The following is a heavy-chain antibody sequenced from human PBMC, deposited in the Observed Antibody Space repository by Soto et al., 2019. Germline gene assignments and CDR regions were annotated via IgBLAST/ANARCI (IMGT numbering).Heavy chain of an antibody. CDR2: ISAYNGNT. V-gene: IGHV1-18*01. Sequence: GQGLEWMGWISAYNGNTNYAQKLQGRVTMTTDTSTSTAYMELSSLRAEDTAVYFCSRETYEFDYPGTYLWCHGTTLPVSS. J-gene: IGHJ6*02. D-gene: IGHD3-3*01. CDR3: SRETYEFDYPGTYL.